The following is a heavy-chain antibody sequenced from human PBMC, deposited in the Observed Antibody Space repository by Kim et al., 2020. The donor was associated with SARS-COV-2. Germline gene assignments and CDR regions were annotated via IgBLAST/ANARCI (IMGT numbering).Heavy chain of an antibody. J-gene: IGHJ6*02. Sequence: KGRFTISRENAKNSLYLQMNSLRAEDTAVYYCAGGEDYGDRIYYYYGMDVWGQGATVTVSS. V-gene: IGHV3-11*06. D-gene: IGHD4-17*01. CDR3: AGGEDYGDRIYYYYGMDV.